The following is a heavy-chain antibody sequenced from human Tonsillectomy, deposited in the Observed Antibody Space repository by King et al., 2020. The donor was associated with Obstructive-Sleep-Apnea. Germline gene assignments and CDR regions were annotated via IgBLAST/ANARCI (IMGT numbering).Heavy chain of an antibody. V-gene: IGHV3-9*01. CDR1: GFTFDDYA. CDR3: VKDTTPHVFYYFDY. D-gene: IGHD2/OR15-2a*01. CDR2: ISWNSDNI. Sequence: VQLVESGGGLVQPGRSLRLSCAASGFTFDDYAIHWVRQAPGKGLDWVSGISWNSDNIHIVDSVKGLFTISRDNAKNSLYLQMNSLRAEDTALYYCVKDTTPHVFYYFDYWGQGTLVTVSS. J-gene: IGHJ4*02.